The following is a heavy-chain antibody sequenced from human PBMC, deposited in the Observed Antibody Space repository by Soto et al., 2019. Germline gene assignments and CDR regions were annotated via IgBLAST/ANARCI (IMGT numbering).Heavy chain of an antibody. CDR2: IIPIFGTA. D-gene: IGHD5-18*01. J-gene: IGHJ6*02. V-gene: IGHV1-69*13. CDR3: ARDSGAIRLWSYYGMDV. Sequence: SVKVSCKASGGTFSSYAISWVRQAPGQGLEWMGGIIPIFGTANYAQKFQGRVTITADESTSTAYMELSSLRSEDTAVYYCARDSGAIRLWSYYGMDVWGQGTTVTVSS. CDR1: GGTFSSYA.